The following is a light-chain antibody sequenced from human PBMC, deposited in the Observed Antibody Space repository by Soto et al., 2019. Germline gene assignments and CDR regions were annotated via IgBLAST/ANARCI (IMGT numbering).Light chain of an antibody. V-gene: IGLV1-47*01. CDR1: SSNIGSNY. CDR2: RNN. J-gene: IGLJ3*02. Sequence: QAVVTQPPSASGTPGQRVTISCSGSSSNIGSNYVYWYQQLPGTAPKLLIYRNNQRPSGVPDRFSGSKSGTSASLAISGLRSEDEADYYCAAWDDSLSALWVFGGGTKLTVL. CDR3: AAWDDSLSALWV.